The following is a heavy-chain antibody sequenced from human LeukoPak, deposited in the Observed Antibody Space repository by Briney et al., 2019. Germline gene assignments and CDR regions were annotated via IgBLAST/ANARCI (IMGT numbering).Heavy chain of an antibody. CDR2: ISWNSGSI. CDR1: GFTFDDYA. CDR3: AKPSGVLVGTYYFDY. Sequence: GGSLRLSCAASGFTFDDYAMHWVRQAPGKGLEWVSGISWNSGSIGYADSVKGRFTISRDNAKNSLYLQMNSLRAEDTALYYCAKPSGVLVGTYYFDYWGQGTLVTVSS. J-gene: IGHJ4*02. V-gene: IGHV3-9*01. D-gene: IGHD1-1*01.